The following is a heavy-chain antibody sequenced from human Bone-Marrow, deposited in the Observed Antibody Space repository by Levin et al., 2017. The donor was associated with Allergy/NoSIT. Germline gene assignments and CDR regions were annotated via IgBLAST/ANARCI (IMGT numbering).Heavy chain of an antibody. CDR2: FDPEEDET. Sequence: GESLKISCKVSGDTRSDFSMHWVRQAPGKGLEWMGGFDPEEDETTYSKKFQGRVTMTEDTSTNTASMELSSLTSDDTAVYYCATRKGGTVDYTVVYQYSMDVWGQGTTVIVSS. CDR3: ATRKGGTVDYTVVYQYSMDV. J-gene: IGHJ6*02. CDR1: GDTRSDFS. D-gene: IGHD1-26*01. V-gene: IGHV1-24*01.